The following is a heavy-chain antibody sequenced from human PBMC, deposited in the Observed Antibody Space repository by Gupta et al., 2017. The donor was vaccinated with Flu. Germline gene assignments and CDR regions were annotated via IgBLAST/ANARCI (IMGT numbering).Heavy chain of an antibody. CDR2: VYYTGNT. CDR1: GGSSSSSSYS. D-gene: IGHD3-10*01. Sequence: QLQLQESGPGLVKPSETMSLTCTVSGGSSSSSSYSWGWIRQSPGKGLEWICSVYYTGNTYCNPSLKSRVTISVDTSDNQFSLRLSSVTAADTAVYYCARRNYYGSGSLTPCDYWGQGALVTVSS. V-gene: IGHV4-39*01. CDR3: ARRNYYGSGSLTPCDY. J-gene: IGHJ4*02.